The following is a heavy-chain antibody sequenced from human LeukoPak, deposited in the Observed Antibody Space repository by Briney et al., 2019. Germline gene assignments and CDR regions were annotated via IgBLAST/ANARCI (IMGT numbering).Heavy chain of an antibody. CDR1: GFIFSNYG. D-gene: IGHD3-3*01. Sequence: GGSLRLSCAASGFIFSNYGIHWVRQAPGKGLEWVAFIRYDGSKRYYADSVKGRFTISRDNSQNTLYLQMNSLRVEDTAMYYCAKSLEGLVYYYFYMDVWGKGTTVTVSS. CDR2: IRYDGSKR. CDR3: AKSLEGLVYYYFYMDV. V-gene: IGHV3-30*02. J-gene: IGHJ6*03.